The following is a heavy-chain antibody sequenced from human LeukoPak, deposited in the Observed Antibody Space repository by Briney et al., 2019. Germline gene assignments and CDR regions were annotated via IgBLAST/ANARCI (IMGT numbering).Heavy chain of an antibody. V-gene: IGHV3-11*04. J-gene: IGHJ3*02. CDR2: ISSSGSTI. Sequence: PGGSLRLSCAASGFTFSDYYMSWIRQAPGKGLEWVSYISSSGSTIYYADSVKGRFTISRDNAKNSLYLQMNSLRAEDTAVYYCAKYYYDGRAQYGAFDIWGQGTMVTVSS. CDR3: AKYYYDGRAQYGAFDI. CDR1: GFTFSDYY. D-gene: IGHD3-22*01.